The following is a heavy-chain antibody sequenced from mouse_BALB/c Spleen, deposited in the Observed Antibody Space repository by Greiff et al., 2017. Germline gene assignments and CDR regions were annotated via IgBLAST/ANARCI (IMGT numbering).Heavy chain of an antibody. Sequence: VQLQQSGPELVKPGASVKMSCKASGYTFTSYVMHWVKQKPGQGLEWIGYINPYNDGTKYNEKFKGKATLTSDKSSSTAYMELSSLTSEDSAVYYCARDTLLRPYYAMDYWGQGTSVTVSS. D-gene: IGHD1-2*01. J-gene: IGHJ4*01. CDR1: GYTFTSYV. CDR2: INPYNDGT. CDR3: ARDTLLRPYYAMDY. V-gene: IGHV1-14*01.